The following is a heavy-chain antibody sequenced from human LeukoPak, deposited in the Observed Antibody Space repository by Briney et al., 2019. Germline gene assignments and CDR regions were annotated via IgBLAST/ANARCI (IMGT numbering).Heavy chain of an antibody. CDR2: ISAYNGNT. CDR3: ARSSGSYPTGTFGY. V-gene: IGHV1-18*01. Sequence: ASVKVSCKASGYTFTSYGISWVRPAPGQGLEWMGWISAYNGNTNYAQKLQGRVTMTTDTSTSTAYMELRSLRSDDTAVYYCARSSGSYPTGTFGYWGQGTLVTVSS. CDR1: GYTFTSYG. D-gene: IGHD1-26*01. J-gene: IGHJ4*02.